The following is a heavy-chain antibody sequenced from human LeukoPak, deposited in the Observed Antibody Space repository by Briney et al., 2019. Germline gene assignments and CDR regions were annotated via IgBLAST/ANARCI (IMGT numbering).Heavy chain of an antibody. CDR2: INPNSGDT. D-gene: IGHD6-13*01. J-gene: IGHJ4*02. CDR1: GYTFTGYY. Sequence: ASVKVSCKASGYTFTGYYMHWVRQAPGQGLEWMGWINPNSGDTNYAQKFQGRVTITRNTSISTAYMELSSLRSEDTAVYYCARGAGIAAAFSLGYWGQGTLVTVSS. V-gene: IGHV1-2*02. CDR3: ARGAGIAAAFSLGY.